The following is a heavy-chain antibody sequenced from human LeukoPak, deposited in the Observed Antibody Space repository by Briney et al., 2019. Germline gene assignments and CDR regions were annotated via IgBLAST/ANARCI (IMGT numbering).Heavy chain of an antibody. CDR1: GGTFSDYA. J-gene: IGHJ4*02. V-gene: IGHV1-69*06. CDR2: IIPIFSTA. D-gene: IGHD3-10*01. CDR3: ASFSGGSGSSSLYYFDY. Sequence: GASVKVSCKASGGTFSDYAITWVRQAPGQGLEWMGRIIPIFSTANYAQKFQGRVTITADKSTSTAYMELSSLRSEDTAVYYCASFSGGSGSSSLYYFDYWGQGTLVTVFS.